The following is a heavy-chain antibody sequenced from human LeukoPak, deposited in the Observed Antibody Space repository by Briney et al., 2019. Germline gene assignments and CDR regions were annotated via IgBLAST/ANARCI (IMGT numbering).Heavy chain of an antibody. CDR2: IYHSGIT. CDR3: ARTTEGGYTYGYFYYYYMDV. CDR1: GYSISSGYF. D-gene: IGHD5-18*01. J-gene: IGHJ6*03. V-gene: IGHV4-38-2*02. Sequence: PSETLSLTCTVSGYSISSGYFWGWIRQPPGKGLEWIGSIYHSGITYYNPSLKSRVTISVDTSKNHFSLKLSSVTAADTAVYYCARTTEGGYTYGYFYYYYMDVWGKGTTVTISS.